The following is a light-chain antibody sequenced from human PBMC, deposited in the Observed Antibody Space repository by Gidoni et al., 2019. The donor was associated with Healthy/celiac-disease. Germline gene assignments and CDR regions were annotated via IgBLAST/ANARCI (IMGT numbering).Light chain of an antibody. J-gene: IGKJ2*01. Sequence: DTAMTQSPLPLPVTPGEPASTSCRSSQSLLHSNGYNYLDWYLQKPGQSPQLLIYLGSNRASGVPDRFSGSGSGTDFTLKISRVEAEDVGVYYCMQALQTPDTFGQXTKLEIK. CDR2: LGS. CDR3: MQALQTPDT. CDR1: QSLLHSNGYNY. V-gene: IGKV2-28*01.